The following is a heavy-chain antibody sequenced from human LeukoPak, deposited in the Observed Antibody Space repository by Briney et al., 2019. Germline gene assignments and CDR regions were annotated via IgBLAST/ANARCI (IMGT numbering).Heavy chain of an antibody. J-gene: IGHJ3*02. CDR1: GVSMTNYY. Sequence: PSETLSLTCTVSGVSMTNYYWSWIRQSPGGGLEWMAYSYNSGETKYTPSLKTRITISVDTSKNEISLKLSFVTAADTAVYYCARQPGGTAAFDIWGQGTTVTVSA. V-gene: IGHV4-59*08. CDR2: SYNSGET. CDR3: ARQPGGTAAFDI. D-gene: IGHD1-14*01.